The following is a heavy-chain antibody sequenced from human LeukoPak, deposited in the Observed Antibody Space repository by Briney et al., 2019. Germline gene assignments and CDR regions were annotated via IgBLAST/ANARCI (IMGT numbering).Heavy chain of an antibody. CDR2: ISAYNGNT. J-gene: IGHJ4*02. D-gene: IGHD1-26*01. CDR1: GYTFTSYG. CDR3: ARERGSWWELISGGDYFDY. Sequence: ASVKVSCKASGYTFTSYGISWVRQAPGQGLEWMGWISAYNGNTNYAQKLQGRVTMTTDTSTSTAYMELRSLRSDDTAVYYCARERGSWWELISGGDYFDYWGQGTLVTVSS. V-gene: IGHV1-18*01.